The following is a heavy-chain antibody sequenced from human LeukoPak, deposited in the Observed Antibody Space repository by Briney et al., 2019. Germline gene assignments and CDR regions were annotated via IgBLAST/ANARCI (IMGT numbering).Heavy chain of an antibody. J-gene: IGHJ5*02. CDR1: GYTFTNYG. Sequence: ASVKVSCKASGYTFTNYGISWVRQAPGQGLEWMGWISTNSDIRTYAQTLQGRFTMTTDTATTTAYMELNDLTFDDTAVYYCARDWDAMNNCFDPWGQGTPVTVSS. CDR2: ISTNSDIR. CDR3: ARDWDAMNNCFDP. V-gene: IGHV1-18*01. D-gene: IGHD1-26*01.